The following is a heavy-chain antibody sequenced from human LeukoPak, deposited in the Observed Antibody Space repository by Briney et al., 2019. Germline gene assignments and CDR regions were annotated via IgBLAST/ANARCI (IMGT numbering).Heavy chain of an antibody. CDR1: GFTFSSYS. CDR3: AKDPGYQVVYCFDY. CDR2: ISGSGGST. V-gene: IGHV3-23*01. D-gene: IGHD2-2*01. J-gene: IGHJ4*02. Sequence: GGSLRRSCAASGFTFSSYSMSWVRQAPGKGLEWVSGISGSGGSTDYADSVKGRFTISRDNSKSTLYLQMNSLRVEDTAVYYCAKDPGYQVVYCFDYWGQGTLVTVSS.